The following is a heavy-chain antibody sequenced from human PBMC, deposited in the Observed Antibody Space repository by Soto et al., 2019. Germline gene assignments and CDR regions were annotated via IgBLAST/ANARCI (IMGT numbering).Heavy chain of an antibody. CDR3: TTDPYWKDGFDP. CDR2: IKSKTDGGTT. Sequence: GGSLRLSCAASGFTFSNAWMSWVRQAPGKGLEWVGCIKSKTDGGTTDYAAPVKGRFTISRDDSKNTLYLQMNSLKTEDTAVYYCTTDPYWKDGFDPWGEGTLVTVSS. CDR1: GFTFSNAW. V-gene: IGHV3-15*01. J-gene: IGHJ5*02. D-gene: IGHD1-1*01.